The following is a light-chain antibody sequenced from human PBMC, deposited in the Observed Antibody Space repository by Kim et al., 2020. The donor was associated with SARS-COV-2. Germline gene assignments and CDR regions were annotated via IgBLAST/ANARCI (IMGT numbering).Light chain of an antibody. CDR1: QNINIY. CDR2: ATS. Sequence: DIQMTQSPSSLSASVGVRVTITCRASQNINIYLNWYQQKPGKAPNLLIYATSTLESGVPSRFSGSRSGTTFTLTISSLRPEDFATYYCQQSYIAPYTFGQGTKLEIK. V-gene: IGKV1-39*01. CDR3: QQSYIAPYT. J-gene: IGKJ2*01.